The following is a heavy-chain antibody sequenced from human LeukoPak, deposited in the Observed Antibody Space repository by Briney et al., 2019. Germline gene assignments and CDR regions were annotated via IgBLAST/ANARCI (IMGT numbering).Heavy chain of an antibody. CDR3: ARDYCSTGTCYIKGYFDP. J-gene: IGHJ2*01. CDR2: ITHSSSII. V-gene: IGHV3-48*01. CDR1: GLSFSETS. Sequence: GGSLRLSCAASGLSFSETSMNWVRQAPGKGLEWISYITHSSSIISYADSVKGRFTTSRDNAKNSLYLQMDGLRGGDTAVYYCARDYCSTGTCYIKGYFDPWGRGTLVTVLS. D-gene: IGHD2-15*01.